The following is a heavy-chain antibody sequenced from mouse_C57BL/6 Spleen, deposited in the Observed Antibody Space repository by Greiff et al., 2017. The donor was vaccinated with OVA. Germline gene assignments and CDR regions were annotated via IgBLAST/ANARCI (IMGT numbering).Heavy chain of an antibody. CDR3: ASPITTVVAGDY. J-gene: IGHJ2*01. CDR2: IHPNSGST. CDR1: GYTFTSYW. D-gene: IGHD1-1*01. V-gene: IGHV1-64*01. Sequence: VKLQQSGAELVKPGASVKLSCKASGYTFTSYWMHWVKQRPGQGLEWIGMIHPNSGSTNYNEKFKSKATLTVDKSSSTAYMQLSSLTSEDSAVYYCASPITTVVAGDYWGQGTTLTVSS.